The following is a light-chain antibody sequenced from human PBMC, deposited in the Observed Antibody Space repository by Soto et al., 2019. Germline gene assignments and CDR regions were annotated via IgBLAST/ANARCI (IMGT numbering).Light chain of an antibody. CDR3: QSYDRSLSGVV. CDR2: GNI. V-gene: IGLV1-40*01. CDR1: SSNIGAGYD. J-gene: IGLJ2*01. Sequence: QLVLTQPPSVSGAPGQRVTISCTGSSSNIGAGYDVYWYQHLPGTAPKLLIYGNINRPSGVPDRFSGSKSGTSASLAITGLQAEDEADYYCQSYDRSLSGVVFGGGTKLTVL.